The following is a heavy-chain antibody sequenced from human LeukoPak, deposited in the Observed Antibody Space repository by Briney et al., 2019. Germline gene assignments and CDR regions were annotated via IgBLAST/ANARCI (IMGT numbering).Heavy chain of an antibody. CDR3: ARGQEYYYDSSAYSKFDY. J-gene: IGHJ4*02. V-gene: IGHV3-74*01. CDR2: INSDGSST. Sequence: GGSLRLSCAASGFTFSSYWMHWVRQAPGKGRVWVSRINSDGSSTNYADSVKGRFTISRDNAKNTLYLQMNSLRGEDTAVYYCARGQEYYYDSSAYSKFDYWGQGTLVTVSS. CDR1: GFTFSSYW. D-gene: IGHD3-22*01.